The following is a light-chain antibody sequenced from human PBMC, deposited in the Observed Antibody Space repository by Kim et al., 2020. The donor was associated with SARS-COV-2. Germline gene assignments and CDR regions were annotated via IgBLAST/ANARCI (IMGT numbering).Light chain of an antibody. CDR1: QSIRGS. Sequence: DIQMIQSPSSLSASVGDTVTITCRASQSIRGSLNWYQQRPGKAPKVLIRGASNLQSGVPSRFSGSGSGTYFTLTISSLQREDFADYYCQQSYSTPRTFGQGTKVDIK. J-gene: IGKJ1*01. CDR2: GAS. CDR3: QQSYSTPRT. V-gene: IGKV1-39*01.